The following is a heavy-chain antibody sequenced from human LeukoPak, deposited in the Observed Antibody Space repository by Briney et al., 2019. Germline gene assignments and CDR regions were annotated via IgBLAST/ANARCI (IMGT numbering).Heavy chain of an antibody. CDR1: GYTFTSYN. J-gene: IGHJ4*02. Sequence: ASVKVSCKASGYTFTSYNMQWVRQAPGQGLEWMGMVSSSGANTKYAQKFRGRVTMTSDTSTSTVYMELSSLISDDTAVYYCARDQHYATDYWGQGTLVTVCS. CDR3: ARDQHYATDY. V-gene: IGHV1-46*03. CDR2: VSSSGANT. D-gene: IGHD2-2*01.